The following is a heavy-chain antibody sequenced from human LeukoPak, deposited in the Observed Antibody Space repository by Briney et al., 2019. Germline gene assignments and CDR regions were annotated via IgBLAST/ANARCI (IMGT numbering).Heavy chain of an antibody. D-gene: IGHD3-22*01. CDR2: LKHDGSES. CDR3: ARTYYYDDSGYYYGGGFDY. V-gene: IGHV3-7*01. J-gene: IGHJ4*02. Sequence: PGGSLRLSCAASGFTFSRYWMSWVRQAPGKGLEWVANLKHDGSESYFADSVKGRFTISRDDAKNSLYLQMNSLRAADTAVYFCARTYYYDDSGYYYGGGFDYWGQGALVTVSS. CDR1: GFTFSRYW.